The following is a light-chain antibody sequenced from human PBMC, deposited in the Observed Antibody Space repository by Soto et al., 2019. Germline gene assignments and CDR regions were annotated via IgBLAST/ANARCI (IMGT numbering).Light chain of an antibody. V-gene: IGLV2-14*01. J-gene: IGLJ2*01. CDR3: SSYTITNTLVV. CDR1: SSDVGDYNY. CDR2: DVS. Sequence: QSVLTQPASVSGSPGQSITISCTGTSSDVGDYNYVSWYQQHPDKAPKLMIYDVSNRPSGVSNRFSGSKSGNTASLTISGLQAEDEADYYCSSYTITNTLVVFGGGTQLTVL.